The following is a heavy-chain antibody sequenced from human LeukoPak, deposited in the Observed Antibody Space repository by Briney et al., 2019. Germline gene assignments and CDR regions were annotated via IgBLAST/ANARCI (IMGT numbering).Heavy chain of an antibody. V-gene: IGHV4-61*08. CDR3: ARLPAGHFDY. D-gene: IGHD6-13*01. CDR1: GGSISSGGYY. J-gene: IGHJ4*02. Sequence: PSETLSLTCTVSGGSISSGGYYWSWIRQPPGKGLEWIGYIYYSGGTNYNPSLKSRVTISVDTSKNQFSLKLSSVTAADTAVYYCARLPAGHFDYWGQGTLVTVSS. CDR2: IYYSGGT.